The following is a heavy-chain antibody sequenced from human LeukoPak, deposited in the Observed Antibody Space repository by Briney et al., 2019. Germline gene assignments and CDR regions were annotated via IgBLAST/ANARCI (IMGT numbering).Heavy chain of an antibody. CDR1: GYTFTGYY. V-gene: IGHV1-2*02. Sequence: GASVKVSCKASGYTFTGYYMHWVRQAPGQGLEWMGWINPNSGGTNYAQKFQGRVTMTRDTSISTAYMELSRLRSDDTAVYYCARAGPEADDYGDYRYYYYMDVWGKGTTVSISS. D-gene: IGHD4-17*01. CDR2: INPNSGGT. J-gene: IGHJ6*03. CDR3: ARAGPEADDYGDYRYYYYMDV.